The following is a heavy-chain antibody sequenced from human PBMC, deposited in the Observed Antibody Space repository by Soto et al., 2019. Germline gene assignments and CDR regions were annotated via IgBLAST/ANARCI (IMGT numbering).Heavy chain of an antibody. D-gene: IGHD3-3*01. CDR3: AKDRGGDFWSGYSPRYYYYGMDV. CDR1: GFTFSSYG. V-gene: IGHV3-30*18. J-gene: IGHJ6*02. CDR2: ISYDGSNK. Sequence: GGALRLSCAASGFTFSSYGMHWVRQAAGKGLEWVAVISYDGSNKYYADSVKGRFTISRDNSKNTLYLQMNSLRAEDTAVYYCAKDRGGDFWSGYSPRYYYYGMDVWGQGTTVTVSS.